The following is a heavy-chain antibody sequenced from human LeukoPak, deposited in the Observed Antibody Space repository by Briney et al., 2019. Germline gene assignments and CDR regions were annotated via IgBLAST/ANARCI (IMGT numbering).Heavy chain of an antibody. CDR1: GGTFSSYA. D-gene: IGHD6-13*01. J-gene: IGHJ6*03. V-gene: IGHV1-69*01. Sequence: ASVKVSCKASGGTFSSYAISWVRQAPGQGLEWMGGIIPIFGTANYAQKFQGRVTITADESTTTAYMELSSLRSEDTAVYYCARDRTYSSSWPKRHYYYMDVWGKGTTVTVSS. CDR2: IIPIFGTA. CDR3: ARDRTYSSSWPKRHYYYMDV.